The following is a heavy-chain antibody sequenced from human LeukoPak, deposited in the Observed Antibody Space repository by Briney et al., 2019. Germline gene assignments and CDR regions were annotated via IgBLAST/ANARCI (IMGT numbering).Heavy chain of an antibody. CDR2: ISYDGSSR. V-gene: IGHV3-30-3*01. Sequence: PGGSLRLSCAASGFIFTYYAMHWVRRAPDNGLEWVAIISYDGSSRFYADSVTGRFTISRDNSKNTLDLQMTSLRPDDTAVYYCATDQAWQLHQWGPGTAVIVSS. CDR3: ATDQAWQLHQ. CDR1: GFIFTYYA. D-gene: IGHD2-15*01. J-gene: IGHJ4*02.